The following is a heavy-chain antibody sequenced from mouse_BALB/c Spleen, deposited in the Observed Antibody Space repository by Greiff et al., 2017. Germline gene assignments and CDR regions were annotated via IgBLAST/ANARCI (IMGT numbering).Heavy chain of an antibody. J-gene: IGHJ2*01. CDR3: TLKADYIDY. CDR1: GFTFSNYW. CDR2: LRLKSNTYAT. V-gene: IGHV6-6*02. Sequence: EVKVEESGGGLVQPGGSMKLSCVASGFTFSNYWMNWVRQSPEKGLEWVAELRLKSNTYATHYAESVKGRFTISRDDSKSSVYLQMNNLRAEDTGMYYGTLKADYIDYWGQGTTLTVSS.